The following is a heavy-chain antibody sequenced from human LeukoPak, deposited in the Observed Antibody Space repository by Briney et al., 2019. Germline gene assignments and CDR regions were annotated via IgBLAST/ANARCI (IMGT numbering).Heavy chain of an antibody. D-gene: IGHD4-17*01. V-gene: IGHV4-4*07. CDR1: SDSISTHS. Sequence: SETLSLTCSVSSDSISTHSWSWIRQPAGKRLEWIGHISPSGNPNYTPSLKSRVTMSVDTSKNHFSLKLSSVTAADTAVYYCARVSDYGDYLGPWGQGTLVTVSS. CDR3: ARVSDYGDYLGP. J-gene: IGHJ5*02. CDR2: ISPSGNP.